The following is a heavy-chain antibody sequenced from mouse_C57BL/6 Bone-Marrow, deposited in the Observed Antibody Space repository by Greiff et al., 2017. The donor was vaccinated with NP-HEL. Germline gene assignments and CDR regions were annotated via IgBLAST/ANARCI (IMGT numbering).Heavy chain of an antibody. Sequence: QVQLQQSGAELVRPGTSVKMSCKASGYTFTNYWIGWAKQRPGHGLEWIGDIYPGGGYTNYNEKFKGKATLTADKSSSTAYMQFSSLTSEDSAIYYCARSLYYYGPYRYFDVWGTGTTVTVSS. J-gene: IGHJ1*03. CDR2: IYPGGGYT. CDR1: GYTFTNYW. V-gene: IGHV1-63*01. CDR3: ARSLYYYGPYRYFDV. D-gene: IGHD1-1*01.